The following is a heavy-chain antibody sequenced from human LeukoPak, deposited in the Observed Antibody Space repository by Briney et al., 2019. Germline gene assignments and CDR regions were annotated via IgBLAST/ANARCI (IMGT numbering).Heavy chain of an antibody. CDR2: IIPIFGTA. D-gene: IGHD2-15*01. CDR1: GGAFSSYA. CDR3: ASVYNFGYCSVGSCYGLDY. J-gene: IGHJ4*02. V-gene: IGHV1-69*01. Sequence: SVKVSCKASGGAFSSYAISWVRQAPGQGLEWMGGIIPIFGTANYAQKFQGRGTVTADESTSKAYMELSSLRSEDTAVYYCASVYNFGYCSVGSCYGLDYCGQGTLVTVSS.